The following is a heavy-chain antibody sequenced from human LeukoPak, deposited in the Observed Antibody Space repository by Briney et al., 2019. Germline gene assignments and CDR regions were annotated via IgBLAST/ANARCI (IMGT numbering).Heavy chain of an antibody. V-gene: IGHV4-59*08. CDR3: ARPYTSGWYGTFDI. CDR1: GGSISSYY. Sequence: SETLSLTCTVSGGSISSYYWSWIRQPPGKGLEWIGYIHHSGSTNYNPSLKSRVIMSVDTSKNQFSLKLSYVTAADTAVYYCARPYTSGWYGTFDIWGQGTMVTVSS. D-gene: IGHD6-19*01. J-gene: IGHJ3*02. CDR2: IHHSGST.